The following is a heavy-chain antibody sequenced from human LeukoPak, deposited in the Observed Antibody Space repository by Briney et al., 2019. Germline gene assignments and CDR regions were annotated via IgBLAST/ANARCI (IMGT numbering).Heavy chain of an antibody. CDR1: GYTFTSYY. CDR3: ARDETGGGSVYYSLLYNWFDP. V-gene: IGHV1-46*01. Sequence: GASVKVSCKASGYTFTSYYMHWVRQAPGQGLEWMGIINPSGGSTSYAQKFQGRVTMTRDTSTSTVYMELSSLRSEDTAVYYCARDETGGGSVYYSLLYNWFDPWGQGTLVTVSS. J-gene: IGHJ5*02. D-gene: IGHD3-22*01. CDR2: INPSGGST.